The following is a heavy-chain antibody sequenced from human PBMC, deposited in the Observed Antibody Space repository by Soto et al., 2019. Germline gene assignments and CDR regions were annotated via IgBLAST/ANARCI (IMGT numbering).Heavy chain of an antibody. CDR3: ATLVDTAMTYYFDY. D-gene: IGHD5-18*01. Sequence: TLSLTCTVSGGSISSGGYYWSWIRQHPGKGLEWIGYIYYSGSTYYNPSLKSRVTISVDTSKNQFSLKLSSVTAADTAVYYCATLVDTAMTYYFDYWGQGTLVTVSS. CDR2: IYYSGST. J-gene: IGHJ4*02. V-gene: IGHV4-31*03. CDR1: GGSISSGGYY.